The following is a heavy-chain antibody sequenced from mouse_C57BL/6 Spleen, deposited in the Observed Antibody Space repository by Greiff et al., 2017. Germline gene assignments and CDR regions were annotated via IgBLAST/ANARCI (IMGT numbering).Heavy chain of an antibody. D-gene: IGHD1-1*01. CDR2: IDPGSGGT. Sequence: QVQLQQSGAELVRPGTSVKVSCKASGYAFTNYLIEWVKQRPGQGLEWIGMIDPGSGGTNYNEKFKGKATLTADKSSSTAYMQLSSLTSEDSAVYFCARGSFIYTFCVDYWGQGTTLTVSS. CDR1: GYAFTNYL. J-gene: IGHJ2*01. CDR3: ARGSFIYTFCVDY. V-gene: IGHV1-54*01.